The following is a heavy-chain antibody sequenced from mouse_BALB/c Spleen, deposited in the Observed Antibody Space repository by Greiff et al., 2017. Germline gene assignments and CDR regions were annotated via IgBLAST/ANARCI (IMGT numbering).Heavy chain of an antibody. CDR2: IWSGGST. J-gene: IGHJ4*01. V-gene: IGHV2-4-1*01. CDR3: ARKDYGNCYAMDY. D-gene: IGHD2-1*01. Sequence: VQLQQSGPGLVQPSQSLSITCTVSGFSLTSYGVHWVRQSPGKGLEWLGVIWSGGSTDYNAAFISRLSISKDNSKSQVFFKMNSLQADDTAIYYCARKDYGNCYAMDYWGQGTSVTVSS. CDR1: GFSLTSYG.